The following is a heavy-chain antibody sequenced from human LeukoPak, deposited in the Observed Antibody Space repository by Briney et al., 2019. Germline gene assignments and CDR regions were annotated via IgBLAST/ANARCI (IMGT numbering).Heavy chain of an antibody. V-gene: IGHV3-48*04. CDR2: ISSSSSTI. CDR1: GFTFNYYG. Sequence: GGSLRLSCAASGFTFNYYGLSWVRQAPGKGLEWVSYISSSSSTIYYADSVKGRFTISRDNAKNSLYLQMNSLRAEDTAVYYCARDPTYYYDSSGGGDAFDIWGQGTMVTVSS. J-gene: IGHJ3*02. D-gene: IGHD3-22*01. CDR3: ARDPTYYYDSSGGGDAFDI.